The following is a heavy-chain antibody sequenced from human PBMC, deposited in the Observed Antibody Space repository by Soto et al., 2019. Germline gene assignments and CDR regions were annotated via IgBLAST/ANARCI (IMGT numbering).Heavy chain of an antibody. CDR2: IKSDGTST. J-gene: IGHJ4*02. D-gene: IGHD2-21*01. CDR3: ARDRADPIGDYHPLFDS. V-gene: IGHV3-74*01. CDR1: GFTFSSHW. Sequence: PGGSLRLSCAASGFTFSSHWMHWVRQAPGKGLVWVSRIKSDGTSTSYADSVKGRFTISRDNARNTLYLQMNSLRAEDTAVYYCARDRADPIGDYHPLFDSWGQGTLVTVSS.